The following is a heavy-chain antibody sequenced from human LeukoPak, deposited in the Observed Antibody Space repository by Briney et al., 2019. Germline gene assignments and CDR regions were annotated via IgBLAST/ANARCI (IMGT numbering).Heavy chain of an antibody. D-gene: IGHD6-19*01. V-gene: IGHV1-8*01. J-gene: IGHJ4*02. CDR1: GYTFTSYD. CDR3: ARTYSSGWYVRSAGYYFDY. CDR2: MNPNSGNT. Sequence: ASVKVSCKASGYTFTSYDINWVRQATGQGLEWMGWMNPNSGNTGYAQKFQGRVTMTRNTSISTAYMELSSLRSEDTAAYYCARTYSSGWYVRSAGYYFDYWGQGTLVTVSS.